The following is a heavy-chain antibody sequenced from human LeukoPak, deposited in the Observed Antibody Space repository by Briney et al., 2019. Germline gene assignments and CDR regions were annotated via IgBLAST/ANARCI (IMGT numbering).Heavy chain of an antibody. Sequence: PGGSLRLSCAASGFTFSSYWMSWVRQAPGKGLEWVAFIRYDGSNKYYADSVKGRFTISRDNSKNTLYLQMNSLRAEDTAVYYCASNHYGDYGSAGYWGRGTLVTVSS. CDR2: IRYDGSNK. V-gene: IGHV3-30*02. D-gene: IGHD4-17*01. CDR3: ASNHYGDYGSAGY. CDR1: GFTFSSYW. J-gene: IGHJ4*02.